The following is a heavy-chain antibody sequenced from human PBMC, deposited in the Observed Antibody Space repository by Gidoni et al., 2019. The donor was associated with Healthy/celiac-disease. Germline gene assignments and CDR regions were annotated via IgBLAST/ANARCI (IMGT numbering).Heavy chain of an antibody. D-gene: IGHD3-3*01. CDR2: IIPIFGTA. Sequence: QVQLVQSGAEVKKHGSSVKVSCKASGGTFSSSAISWVRQAPGQGLEGMGGIIPIFGTANSAQKFQGRVTITADKSTSTAYMELSSLRSEDTAVYYCARESGRYYDFWSGYYSDYYYYMDVWGKGTTVTVSS. V-gene: IGHV1-69*06. J-gene: IGHJ6*03. CDR3: ARESGRYYDFWSGYYSDYYYYMDV. CDR1: GGTFSSSA.